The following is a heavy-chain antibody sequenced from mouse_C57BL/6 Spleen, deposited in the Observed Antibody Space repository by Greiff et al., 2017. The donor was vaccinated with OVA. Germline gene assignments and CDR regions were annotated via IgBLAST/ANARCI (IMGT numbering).Heavy chain of an antibody. J-gene: IGHJ2*01. V-gene: IGHV1-81*01. CDR3: ARVTTVVEGFDY. D-gene: IGHD1-1*01. CDR2: IYPRSGNT. CDR1: GYTFTSYG. Sequence: QVQLKESGAELARPGASVKLSCKASGYTFTSYGISWVKQRTGQGLEWIGEIYPRSGNTYYNEKFKGKATLTADKSSSTAYMELRSLTSEDSAVYFCARVTTVVEGFDYWGQGTTLTVSS.